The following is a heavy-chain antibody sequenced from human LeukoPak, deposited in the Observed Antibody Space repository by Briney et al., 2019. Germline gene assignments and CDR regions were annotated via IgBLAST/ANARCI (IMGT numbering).Heavy chain of an antibody. V-gene: IGHV3-15*01. Sequence: PGGSLRLSCAASGFTFYNAWMSWARQAPGKGLEWVARIKSKIHGGTSDYAAPVKGRFTISRDDSENMVYLQMNSLKTDDTAVYYCTTSTSPGIDHWGQGTLVTVSS. J-gene: IGHJ4*02. D-gene: IGHD5/OR15-5a*01. CDR3: TTSTSPGIDH. CDR1: GFTFYNAW. CDR2: IKSKIHGGTS.